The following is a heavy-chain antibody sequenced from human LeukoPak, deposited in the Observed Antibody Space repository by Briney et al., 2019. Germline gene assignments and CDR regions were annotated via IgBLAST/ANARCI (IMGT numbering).Heavy chain of an antibody. J-gene: IGHJ4*02. CDR1: GYTFTTYG. Sequence: GASVKVSCKASGYTFTTYGITWVRQAPGQGLEWMGWISAYNGNTNYAQKFQGRVTMTIDTSTSTAYMGLRSLKSDDTAVYYCAKDRSKDSYGYVPDYWGQGTLVTVSS. V-gene: IGHV1-18*01. CDR3: AKDRSKDSYGYVPDY. D-gene: IGHD5-18*01. CDR2: ISAYNGNT.